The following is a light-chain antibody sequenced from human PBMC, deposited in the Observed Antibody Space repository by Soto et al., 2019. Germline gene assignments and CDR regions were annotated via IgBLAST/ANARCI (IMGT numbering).Light chain of an antibody. J-gene: IGKJ2*01. V-gene: IGKV3-11*01. CDR2: DAS. CDR3: QQRSNWLRT. Sequence: EIVLTQSPATLSLSPGERATLSCRASQSVSSYLAWYQQKPGQAPRLLIYDASNRATGIPARFSGSGSGTDFTLTISSLEPEDFAVYYCQQRSNWLRTFGQGTNLEIK. CDR1: QSVSSY.